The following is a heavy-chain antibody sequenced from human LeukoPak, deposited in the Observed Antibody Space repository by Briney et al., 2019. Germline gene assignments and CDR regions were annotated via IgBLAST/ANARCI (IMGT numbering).Heavy chain of an antibody. D-gene: IGHD3-22*01. CDR1: GYTFTSYY. Sequence: ASVKVSCKASGYTFTSYYMHWVRQAPGQGLEWMGIINPSGGSTSYAQKFQGRVTMTRDTSTSTVYMELSSLRSEDTAVYYCARESPYYDSSGYRTGAFDIWGQGTMVTVSS. J-gene: IGHJ3*02. CDR2: INPSGGST. V-gene: IGHV1-46*01. CDR3: ARESPYYDSSGYRTGAFDI.